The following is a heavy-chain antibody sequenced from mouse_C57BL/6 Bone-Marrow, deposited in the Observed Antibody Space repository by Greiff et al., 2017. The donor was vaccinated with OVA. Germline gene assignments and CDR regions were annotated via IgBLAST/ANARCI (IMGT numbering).Heavy chain of an antibody. D-gene: IGHD3-2*02. CDR2: IDPEDGYT. CDR3: TTGSGYSPGYFDV. CDR1: GFNIPDYY. Sequence: VQLQQSGAELVRPGASVTLSCTASGFNIPDYYLHWVKQRPDTGLEWIGRIDPEDGYTEYAPKVQGTATMTADTSSNTDYLQLSSLTSEDTAVDYCTTGSGYSPGYFDVWGTGTTVTVSS. V-gene: IGHV14-1*01. J-gene: IGHJ1*03.